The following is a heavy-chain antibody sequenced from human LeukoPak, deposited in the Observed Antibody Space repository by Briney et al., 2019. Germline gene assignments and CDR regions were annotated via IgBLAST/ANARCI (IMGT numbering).Heavy chain of an antibody. D-gene: IGHD3-22*01. CDR2: INHSGST. Sequence: SETLSLTCAVYGGSFSGYYWSWIRQPPGKGLEWIGEINHSGSTNYNPSLKSRVTISVDTSKDQFSLKLSSVTAADTAVYYCARHGKKTSSGYYLTLDYWGQGTLVTVSS. V-gene: IGHV4-34*01. CDR1: GGSFSGYY. J-gene: IGHJ4*02. CDR3: ARHGKKTSSGYYLTLDY.